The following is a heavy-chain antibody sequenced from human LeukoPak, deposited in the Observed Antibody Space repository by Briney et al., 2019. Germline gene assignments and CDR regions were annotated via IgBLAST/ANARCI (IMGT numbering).Heavy chain of an antibody. J-gene: IGHJ4*02. D-gene: IGHD3-22*01. CDR1: GFTFRGSA. CDR2: IRSKANSYAT. Sequence: PGGSLRLSCAASGFTFRGSAMHWVRQASGKGLEWVGRIRSKANSYATAYAASVKGRFTISRDDSKNTAYLQMNSLKTEDTAVYYCTSTSTYYYDSSGYYLTKPFDYWGQGTLVTVSS. V-gene: IGHV3-73*01. CDR3: TSTSTYYYDSSGYYLTKPFDY.